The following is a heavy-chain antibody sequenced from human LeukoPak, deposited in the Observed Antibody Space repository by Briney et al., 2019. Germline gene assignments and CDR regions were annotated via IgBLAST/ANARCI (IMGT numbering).Heavy chain of an antibody. V-gene: IGHV5-51*01. CDR1: GNRFRTNW. CDR3: GRGGYGGYEFDY. J-gene: IGHJ4*02. CDR2: IYPGDSDT. D-gene: IGHD5-12*01. Sequence: HGESLKFSCRASGNRFRTNWIGWVGQLPGKGLEWMGVIYPGDSDTRYSPSFQGQVTMSADKSISTAYLQWSSLKASDSAMYYCGRGGYGGYEFDYWGQGTLVTVSS.